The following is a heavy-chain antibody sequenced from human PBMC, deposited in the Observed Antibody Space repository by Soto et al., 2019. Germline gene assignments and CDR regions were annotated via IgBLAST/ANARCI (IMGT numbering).Heavy chain of an antibody. J-gene: IGHJ3*02. Sequence: ASVKVSCKASGYTFTSYGISWVRPAPGQGLEWMGWISAYNGNTNYAQKLQGRVTMTTDTSTSTAYMELRSLRSDDTAVYYCARGGYYDSSGYTDAFDIWGQGTMVTVSS. CDR1: GYTFTSYG. CDR3: ARGGYYDSSGYTDAFDI. D-gene: IGHD3-22*01. CDR2: ISAYNGNT. V-gene: IGHV1-18*04.